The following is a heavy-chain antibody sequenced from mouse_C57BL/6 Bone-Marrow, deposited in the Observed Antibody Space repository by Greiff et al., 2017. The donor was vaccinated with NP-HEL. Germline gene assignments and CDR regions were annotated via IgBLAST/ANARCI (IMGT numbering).Heavy chain of an antibody. CDR3: ARDLYGSSSYYFDY. CDR2: ISDGGSYT. V-gene: IGHV5-4*01. D-gene: IGHD1-1*01. J-gene: IGHJ2*01. Sequence: EVMLVESGGGLVKPGGSLKLSCAASGFTFSSYAMSWVRQTPEKRLEWVATISDGGSYTYYPDNVKGRFTISRDNAKNNLYLQMSHLKSEDTAMYYCARDLYGSSSYYFDYWGQGTTLTVSS. CDR1: GFTFSSYA.